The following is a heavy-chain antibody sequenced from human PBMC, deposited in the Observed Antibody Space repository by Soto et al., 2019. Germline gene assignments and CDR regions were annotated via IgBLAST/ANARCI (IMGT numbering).Heavy chain of an antibody. Sequence: PGGSLRLSCAASGFTFSSSWMHWVRQAPGKGLMWVSRINGDGSTTHYADSVKGRFTISRDNAKNTLYLQMNSLTPEDTALYYCARGPHSSSSFCWGQGTLVTVSS. V-gene: IGHV3-74*01. CDR1: GFTFSSSW. D-gene: IGHD6-6*01. J-gene: IGHJ4*02. CDR3: ARGPHSSSSFC. CDR2: INGDGSTT.